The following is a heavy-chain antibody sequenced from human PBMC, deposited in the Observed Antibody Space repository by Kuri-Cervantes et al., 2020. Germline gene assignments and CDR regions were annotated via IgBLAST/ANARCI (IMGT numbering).Heavy chain of an antibody. D-gene: IGHD3-9*01. J-gene: IGHJ5*02. CDR1: GASIRSSSYY. CDR2: VYYSGST. CDR3: ARHSTGYYQARWFDP. V-gene: IGHV4-39*01. Sequence: GSLRLSCTVSGASIRSSSYYCSWIRQPAGKGLEWIGSVYYSGSTYYNPSLKRRVTISVDTSKNQFSLKVSSVTAADTAVYYCARHSTGYYQARWFDPWGQGTLVTISS.